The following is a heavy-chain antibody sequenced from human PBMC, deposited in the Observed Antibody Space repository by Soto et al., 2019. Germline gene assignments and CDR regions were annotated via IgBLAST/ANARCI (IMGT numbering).Heavy chain of an antibody. CDR2: IYSDGRT. Sequence: EVQLVESGGGLVQRGGSLRLSCAASGLTVSTNYMNWVRQAPGKGLEWVSIIYSDGRTYHADSVKGRFTISRDNYKNMLYLQMNSLRTEDTAVYYCARVTTLACDYWGQGTPVTVSS. V-gene: IGHV3-66*01. CDR1: GLTVSTNY. D-gene: IGHD3-22*01. CDR3: ARVTTLACDY. J-gene: IGHJ4*02.